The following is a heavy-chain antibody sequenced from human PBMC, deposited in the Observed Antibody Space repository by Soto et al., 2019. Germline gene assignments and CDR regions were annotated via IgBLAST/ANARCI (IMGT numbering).Heavy chain of an antibody. V-gene: IGHV5-10-1*01. D-gene: IGHD6-19*01. Sequence: SLKISCKCYGYSFTSYWLSWVRQMPVKGLEWMGRIDPSDSYTNYRPSFQGHVTISADKSISTAYLQWSSLKASDTAMYYCARHEEAGSGWYYDYWGQGTLVTVSS. CDR3: ARHEEAGSGWYYDY. CDR2: IDPSDSYT. J-gene: IGHJ4*02. CDR1: GYSFTSYW.